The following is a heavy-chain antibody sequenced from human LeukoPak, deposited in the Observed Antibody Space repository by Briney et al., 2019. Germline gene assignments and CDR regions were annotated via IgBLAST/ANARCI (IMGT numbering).Heavy chain of an antibody. CDR3: AKDPLNTVMVSPTFDY. D-gene: IGHD5-18*01. CDR2: ISGSGDDT. Sequence: SGGSLRLSCVVSGFPFSSYAMSWVRQAPGKGLEWVSGISGSGDDTYYAASVKGRFTVSRDTSKNTLYLQMNSLRAEDTAVYYCAKDPLNTVMVSPTFDYWGQGTLVIVSS. J-gene: IGHJ4*02. CDR1: GFPFSSYA. V-gene: IGHV3-23*01.